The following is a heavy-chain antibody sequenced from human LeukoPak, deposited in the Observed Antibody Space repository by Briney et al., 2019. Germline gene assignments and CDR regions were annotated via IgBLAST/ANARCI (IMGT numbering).Heavy chain of an antibody. CDR3: ARDQARSRGYPS. D-gene: IGHD1-1*01. V-gene: IGHV1-2*02. Sequence: ASVKVSCKASGYTFTSYYMHWMRQTPGQGLEWMGWINPSSGGTNYAQKFQGRVTMTRDTSISTAYMELSRLTSDDTAVYYCARDQARSRGYPSWGQGTLVTVSS. CDR1: GYTFTSYY. J-gene: IGHJ4*02. CDR2: INPSSGGT.